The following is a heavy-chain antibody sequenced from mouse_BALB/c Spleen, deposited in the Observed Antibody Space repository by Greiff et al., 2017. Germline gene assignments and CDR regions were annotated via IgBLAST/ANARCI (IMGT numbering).Heavy chain of an antibody. D-gene: IGHD2-1*01. CDR3: ARSDYGNYPCYAMDY. Sequence: VQLQQSGAELVRPGVSVKISCKGSGYTFTDYAMHWVKQSHAKSLEWIGVISTYYGDASYNQKFKGKATMTVDKSSSTAYMELARLTSEDSAIYYCARSDYGNYPCYAMDYWGQGTSVTVSS. V-gene: IGHV1S137*01. J-gene: IGHJ4*01. CDR2: ISTYYGDA. CDR1: GYTFTDYA.